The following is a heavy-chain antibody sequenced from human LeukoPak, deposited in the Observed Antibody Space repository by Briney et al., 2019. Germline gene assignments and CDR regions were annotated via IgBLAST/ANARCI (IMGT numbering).Heavy chain of an antibody. CDR1: GFTFSSYS. Sequence: PGGSLRLSCAASGFTFSSYSMNWVRQAPGKGLEWVSSISSSSSYIYYADSVKGRFTISRDNAKNSLYLQMNSLRAEDTAVYYCATLPWGDGFISDYWGQGVLVTVSS. J-gene: IGHJ4*02. D-gene: IGHD5-24*01. CDR2: ISSSSSYI. CDR3: ATLPWGDGFISDY. V-gene: IGHV3-21*01.